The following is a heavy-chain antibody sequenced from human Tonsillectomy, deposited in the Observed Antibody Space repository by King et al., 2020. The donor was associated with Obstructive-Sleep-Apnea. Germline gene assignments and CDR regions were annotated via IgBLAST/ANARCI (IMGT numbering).Heavy chain of an antibody. J-gene: IGHJ4*02. CDR3: ARGGSYFPFDY. D-gene: IGHD1-26*01. CDR2: TRNKANSHST. CDR1: GFTFSDHY. Sequence: VQLVEAGGGLVQPGGSLRLSCAASGFTFSDHYMDWVLQPPGKGLEWIGRTRNKANSHSTEYAASVKDRFTISRADSQNSMYLQMSSPKTDDTAVYYCARGGSYFPFDYWGQGTLVTVSS. V-gene: IGHV3-72*01.